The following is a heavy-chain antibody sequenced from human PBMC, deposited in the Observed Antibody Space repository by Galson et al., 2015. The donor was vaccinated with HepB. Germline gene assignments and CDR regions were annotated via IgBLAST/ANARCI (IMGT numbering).Heavy chain of an antibody. V-gene: IGHV4-59*01. D-gene: IGHD4-17*01. CDR1: GGSISTYY. Sequence: LTCTVSGGSISTYYWSWIRQPPGKGLEWIGYIFYTGRTTYNPSLKSRVTISADTSKNQFSLKLNSVTAADTAVYYCARDGYGALPFDSWGQGTLVTVSS. CDR3: ARDGYGALPFDS. CDR2: IFYTGRT. J-gene: IGHJ4*02.